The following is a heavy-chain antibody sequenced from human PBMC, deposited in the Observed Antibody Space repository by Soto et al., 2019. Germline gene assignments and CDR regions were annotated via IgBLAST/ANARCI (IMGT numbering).Heavy chain of an antibody. CDR1: GGSISSGDYY. CDR2: IYYSGST. V-gene: IGHV4-30-4*01. D-gene: IGHD6-6*01. CDR3: ARGRVYSSSSDDY. Sequence: SETLSLTCTVSGGSISSGDYYWSWIRQPPGKGLEWIGYIYYSGSTYYNPSLKSRVTISVDTSKNQFSLKLSSVTAADTAVYYCARGRVYSSSSDDYWGQGTLVTVSS. J-gene: IGHJ4*02.